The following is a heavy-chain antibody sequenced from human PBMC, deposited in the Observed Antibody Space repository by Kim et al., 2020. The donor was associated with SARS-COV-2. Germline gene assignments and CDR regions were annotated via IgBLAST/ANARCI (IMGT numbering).Heavy chain of an antibody. CDR1: GGSFRGYY. Sequence: SETLSLTCAVYGGSFRGYYWSWIRQPPGKGLEWIGEINHSGSTNYNPSLKSRVTISVDTSKNQFSLKLSSVTAADTAVYYCARGLQAPAAAGTNYFDYWGQGTLVTVSS. CDR2: INHSGST. D-gene: IGHD6-13*01. V-gene: IGHV4-34*01. J-gene: IGHJ4*02. CDR3: ARGLQAPAAAGTNYFDY.